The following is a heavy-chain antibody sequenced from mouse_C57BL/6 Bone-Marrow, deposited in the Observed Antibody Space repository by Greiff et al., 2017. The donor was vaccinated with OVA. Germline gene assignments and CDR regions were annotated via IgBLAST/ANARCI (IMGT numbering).Heavy chain of an antibody. J-gene: IGHJ1*03. D-gene: IGHD1-1*01. V-gene: IGHV1-69*01. CDR1: GYTFTSYW. Sequence: QVQLQQPGAELVMPGASVKLSCKASGYTFTSYWMHWVKQRPGQGLEWIGEIDPSDSYTKYNQKFKGKSTLTVEKSSSTAYMQLSSLTSEDSAVYYCARCGHYGSSPYWYFDVWGTGTTVTVSS. CDR3: ARCGHYGSSPYWYFDV. CDR2: IDPSDSYT.